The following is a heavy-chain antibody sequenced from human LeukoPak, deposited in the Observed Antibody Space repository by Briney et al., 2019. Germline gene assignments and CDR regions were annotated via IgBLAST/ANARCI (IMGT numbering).Heavy chain of an antibody. CDR1: AFIFSGHW. CDR2: IKEDGSER. CDR3: ASSGSYRFDY. V-gene: IGHV3-7*03. D-gene: IGHD1-26*01. Sequence: GGSLRLSCEGSAFIFSGHWMNWVRQTPGKGLEWVASIKEDGSERQYVDSVKGRFSISRDNTKGSLFLQLNSLRAEDTAVYYCASSGSYRFDYWGQGTLVTVSS. J-gene: IGHJ4*02.